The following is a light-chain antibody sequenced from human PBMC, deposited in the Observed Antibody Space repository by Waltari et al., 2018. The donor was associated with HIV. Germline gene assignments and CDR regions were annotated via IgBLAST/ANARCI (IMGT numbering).Light chain of an antibody. Sequence: QSALTQPATVSGSPGQSITMYCTGTTSHLRGDNFVPWYQHHPGKAPKFIIYEVSNRPSGVSTRFSGSKSGNTASLTVSGLQAEDEADYYCSSYSAAAHVVFGEGTKLTV. J-gene: IGLJ2*01. CDR2: EVS. CDR1: TSHLRGDNF. V-gene: IGLV2-14*01. CDR3: SSYSAAAHVV.